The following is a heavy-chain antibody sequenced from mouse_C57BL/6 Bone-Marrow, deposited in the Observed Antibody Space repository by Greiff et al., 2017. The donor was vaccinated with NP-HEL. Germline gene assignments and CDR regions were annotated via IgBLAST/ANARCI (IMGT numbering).Heavy chain of an antibody. CDR2: IRNKANNHAT. CDR3: TPRSSYGYFDY. D-gene: IGHD1-1*01. J-gene: IGHJ2*01. V-gene: IGHV6-6*01. Sequence: DVQLVESGGGLVQPGGSMKLSCAASGFTFSDAWMDWVRQSPEKGLEWVAEIRNKANNHATYYAESVKGRFTISRDDSKSSVYLQMNSLRAEDTGIYYCTPRSSYGYFDYWGQGTTLTVSS. CDR1: GFTFSDAW.